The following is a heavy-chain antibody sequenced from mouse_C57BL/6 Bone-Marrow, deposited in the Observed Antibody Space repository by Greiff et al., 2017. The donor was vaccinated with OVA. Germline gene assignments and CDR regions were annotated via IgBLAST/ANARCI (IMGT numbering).Heavy chain of an antibody. CDR3: AREGVYPGFAY. J-gene: IGHJ3*01. D-gene: IGHD1-1*01. V-gene: IGHV3-6*01. CDR2: ISYDGSN. Sequence: EVKLVESGPGLVKPSQSLSLTCSVTGYSITSGYYWNWIRQFPGNKLEWMGYISYDGSNNYNPSLKNRISITRDTSKNQFFLKLNSVTTEDTATYYCAREGVYPGFAYWGQGTLVTVSA. CDR1: GYSITSGYY.